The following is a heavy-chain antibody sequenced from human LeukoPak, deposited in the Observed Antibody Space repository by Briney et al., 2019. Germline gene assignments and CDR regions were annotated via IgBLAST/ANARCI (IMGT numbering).Heavy chain of an antibody. D-gene: IGHD3-10*01. CDR3: ATDYYYGSGSFFT. Sequence: GGSLRLSCAASGFTVGSNYMSWVRQAPGKGLEWVSVIYSGGGTFYADSVKGRFTISRDNSKNTLYLQMNSLRAEDTAVYYCATDYYYGSGSFFTWGQGTLVTVSS. CDR2: IYSGGGT. CDR1: GFTVGSNY. J-gene: IGHJ5*02. V-gene: IGHV3-66*01.